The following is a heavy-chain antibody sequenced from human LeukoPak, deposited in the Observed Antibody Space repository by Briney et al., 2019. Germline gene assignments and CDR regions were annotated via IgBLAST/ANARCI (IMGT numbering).Heavy chain of an antibody. V-gene: IGHV4-59*01. CDR2: IYYSGST. Sequence: PSETLSLTCTVSGGFISSYYWSWIRQPPGKGLEWIGYIYYSGSTNYNPSLKSRVTISVDTSKNQFSLKLSSVTAADTAVYYCARVRYFDWLSRPRPYSDYWGQGTLVTVSS. D-gene: IGHD3-9*01. J-gene: IGHJ4*02. CDR1: GGFISSYY. CDR3: ARVRYFDWLSRPRPYSDY.